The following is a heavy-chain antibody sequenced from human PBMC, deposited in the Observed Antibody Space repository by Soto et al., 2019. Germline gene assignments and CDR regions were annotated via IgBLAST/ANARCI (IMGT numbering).Heavy chain of an antibody. CDR3: ARGLQVSPYYYGSGSYYNVGPNDY. V-gene: IGHV4-34*01. Sequence: SETLSLTCAVYGGSFSGYYWSWIRQPPGKGLEWIGEINHSGSTNYNPSLKSRVTISVDTSKNQFSLKLSSVTAADTAVYYCARGLQVSPYYYGSGSYYNVGPNDYWGQGTLVTVSS. D-gene: IGHD3-10*01. J-gene: IGHJ4*02. CDR1: GGSFSGYY. CDR2: INHSGST.